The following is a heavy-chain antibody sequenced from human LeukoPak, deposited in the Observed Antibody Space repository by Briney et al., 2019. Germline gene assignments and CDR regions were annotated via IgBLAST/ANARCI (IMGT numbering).Heavy chain of an antibody. CDR2: ISGSGGST. CDR3: ASRYSGSLDAFDI. J-gene: IGHJ3*02. V-gene: IGHV3-23*01. Sequence: GGSLRLSCAASGFTFSSYAMSWVRQAPGKGLEWVSAISGSGGSTYYADSVKGRFTTSRDNSKNTLYLQMNSLRAEDTAVYYCASRYSGSLDAFDIWGQGTMVTVSS. D-gene: IGHD1-26*01. CDR1: GFTFSSYA.